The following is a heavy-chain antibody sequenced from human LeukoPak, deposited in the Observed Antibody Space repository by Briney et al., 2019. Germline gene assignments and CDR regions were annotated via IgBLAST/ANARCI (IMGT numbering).Heavy chain of an antibody. J-gene: IGHJ3*02. CDR1: GFTFRNYW. Sequence: GGSLRLSCAASGFTFRNYWMTWVRQAPGKGLEWVANIKLDGSEKYYVDSVKGRFTISTDNADNLVYLQMNSLRDEDTAVYICARAGQFPYAFDMWGQGTMVTVSP. V-gene: IGHV3-7*01. D-gene: IGHD6-19*01. CDR3: ARAGQFPYAFDM. CDR2: IKLDGSEK.